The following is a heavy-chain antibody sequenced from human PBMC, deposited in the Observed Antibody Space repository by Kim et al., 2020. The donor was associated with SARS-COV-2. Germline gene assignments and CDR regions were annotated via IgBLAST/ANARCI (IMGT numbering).Heavy chain of an antibody. CDR3: ARGLNFKPMVYPVYYFDY. D-gene: IGHD2-8*01. V-gene: IGHV4-34*01. CDR1: GGSFSDYN. Sequence: SETLSLTCAVYGGSFSDYNWSWIRQPPGKGLEWIGDINHSGSTNYNPSLQSRVTISVDTSKNQFSLNLNSVTAADTAVYYFARGLNFKPMVYPVYYFDYWGQGTLVTVSS. CDR2: INHSGST. J-gene: IGHJ4*02.